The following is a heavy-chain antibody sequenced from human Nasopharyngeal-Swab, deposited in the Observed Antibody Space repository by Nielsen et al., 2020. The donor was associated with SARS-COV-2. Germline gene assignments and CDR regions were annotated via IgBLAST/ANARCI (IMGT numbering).Heavy chain of an antibody. CDR1: GFSLSTSGVG. Sequence: SGPTLVKPTQTLTLTCTFSGFSLSTSGVGVGWIRQPPGKALEWLALIYWDDDKRYSPSLKSRLTITKDTSKNQVVLTMTNMESVDTATYFCAHRPPGMDGGYYFDYWGQGTLVTVSS. V-gene: IGHV2-5*02. D-gene: IGHD1-1*01. J-gene: IGHJ4*02. CDR3: AHRPPGMDGGYYFDY. CDR2: IYWDDDK.